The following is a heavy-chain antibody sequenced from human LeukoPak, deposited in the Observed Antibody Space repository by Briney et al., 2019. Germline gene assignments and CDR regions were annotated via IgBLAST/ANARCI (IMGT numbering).Heavy chain of an antibody. D-gene: IGHD1-26*01. V-gene: IGHV3-74*01. CDR2: ISSDGSST. Sequence: GGSLRLSCAASGFTFSSYWMHWVRQAPGKGLVWVSRISSDGSSTNYADSVKGRFTISRDNAKNTLYLQMSSLRAEDTAVYYCVRGELHLDYYFDYWGQGTLVTVSS. CDR1: GFTFSSYW. J-gene: IGHJ4*02. CDR3: VRGELHLDYYFDY.